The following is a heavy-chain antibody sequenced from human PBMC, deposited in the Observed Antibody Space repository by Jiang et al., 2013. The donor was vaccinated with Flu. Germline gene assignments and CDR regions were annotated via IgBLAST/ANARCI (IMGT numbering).Heavy chain of an antibody. CDR3: AKAYDYVWGSYRSHYGMDV. V-gene: IGHV3-30*02. CDR2: RYDGSNK. D-gene: IGHD3-16*02. J-gene: IGHJ6*02. Sequence: RYDGSNKYYADSVKGRFTISRDNSKNTLYLQMNSLRAEDTAVYYCAKAYDYVWGSYRSHYGMDVWGQGTTVTVSS.